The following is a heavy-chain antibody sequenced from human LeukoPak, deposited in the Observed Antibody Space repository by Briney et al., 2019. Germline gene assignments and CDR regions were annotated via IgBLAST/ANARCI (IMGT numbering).Heavy chain of an antibody. J-gene: IGHJ4*02. V-gene: IGHV3-48*04. CDR2: ISSSGSTI. Sequence: GGSLRLSCAASGFTVRSYGMSWVRQAPGKGLEWVSYISSSGSTIYYADSVKGRFTISRDNAKNSLYLQMNSLRAEDTAVYYCARDAADVVVVAATPYDSSGYSDYWGQGTLVTVSS. CDR1: GFTVRSYG. D-gene: IGHD2-15*01. CDR3: ARDAADVVVVAATPYDSSGYSDY.